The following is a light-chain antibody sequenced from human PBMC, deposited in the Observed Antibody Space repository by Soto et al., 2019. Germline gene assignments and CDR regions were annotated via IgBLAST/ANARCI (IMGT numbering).Light chain of an antibody. J-gene: IGKJ2*01. V-gene: IGKV1-9*01. CDR3: RQVNGYPHT. CDR1: QGISSN. Sequence: DIQLTQSPSFLSASVGDRVTITCRASQGISSNLAWYQQKPGKAPKLLIYAASTLQSGFPSRFSGSGFGTEFTLTIISLQPEDFATYCCRQVNGYPHTFGQGTQLAIK. CDR2: AAS.